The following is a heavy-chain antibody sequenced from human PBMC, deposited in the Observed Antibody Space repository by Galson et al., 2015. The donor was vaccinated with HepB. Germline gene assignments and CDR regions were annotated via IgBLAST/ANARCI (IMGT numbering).Heavy chain of an antibody. Sequence: SVKVSCKASGYTFTDYYIHWVRQAPGQGLEWMGWINPNSGGTNFAQQFQGRVTMTRDTSISTAYMELSSLRSDDTAVYYCARAHYYYGMDVWGQGTTVTVSS. CDR1: GYTFTDYY. CDR2: INPNSGGT. V-gene: IGHV1-2*02. J-gene: IGHJ6*02. CDR3: ARAHYYYGMDV.